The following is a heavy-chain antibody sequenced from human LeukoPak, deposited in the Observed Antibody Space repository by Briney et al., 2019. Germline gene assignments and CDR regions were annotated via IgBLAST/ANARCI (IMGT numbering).Heavy chain of an antibody. V-gene: IGHV4-59*08. J-gene: IGHJ3*02. CDR1: GGSIRSYY. D-gene: IGHD5-12*01. CDR2: IYYSGST. CDR3: ARQDVATSHDAFDI. Sequence: SETLSLTCTVSGGSIRSYYWSWIRQPPGKGLEWIGYIYYSGSTNYNPSLKSRVTISVDTSKNQFSLKLSSVTAADTAVYYCARQDVATSHDAFDIWGQGTMVTVSS.